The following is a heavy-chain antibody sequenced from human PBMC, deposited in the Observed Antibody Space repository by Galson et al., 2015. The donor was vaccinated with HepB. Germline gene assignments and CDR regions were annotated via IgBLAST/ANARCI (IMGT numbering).Heavy chain of an antibody. D-gene: IGHD3-10*01. CDR3: ARGGSYHYGSGDNDY. CDR1: GFSFSIHW. J-gene: IGHJ4*02. V-gene: IGHV3-7*04. CDR2: IIQDGSEK. Sequence: SLRLSCAASGFSFSIHWMTWVRQAPGKGLEWVANIIQDGSEKYYVDSVKGRFTISRDNAKNSLYLQMNSLRGEDTAVYYCARGGSYHYGSGDNDYWGQGTLVTVSS.